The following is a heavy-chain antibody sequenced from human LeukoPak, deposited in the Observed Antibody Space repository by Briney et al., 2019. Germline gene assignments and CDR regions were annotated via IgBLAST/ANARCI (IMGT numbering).Heavy chain of an antibody. D-gene: IGHD5-18*01. CDR1: GGSISSYY. CDR2: IYYSGNT. Sequence: SETLSLTCTVSGGSISSYYWSWVRQPPGKGLEWIGYIYYSGNTNYNPSLKSRVTISVDTSKNQFSLNLSSVTAADTAVYYCARGPSSGYSYGWGQGTLVTVSS. CDR3: ARGPSSGYSYG. V-gene: IGHV4-59*01. J-gene: IGHJ4*02.